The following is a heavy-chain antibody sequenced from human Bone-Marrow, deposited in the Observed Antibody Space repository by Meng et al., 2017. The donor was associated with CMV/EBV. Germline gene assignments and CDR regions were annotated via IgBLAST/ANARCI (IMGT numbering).Heavy chain of an antibody. CDR1: GFTFGDYE. Sequence: GESLKISCAASGFTFGDYEMIWVRQAPGKGLEWLSYISSSGSTISYADSVKGRFTISRDNAKNSLYLQMNSLRAEDTAVYYCARLYDFWSGYSPSYYFDYWGQGTLVTVSS. CDR2: ISSSGSTI. D-gene: IGHD3-3*01. J-gene: IGHJ4*02. CDR3: ARLYDFWSGYSPSYYFDY. V-gene: IGHV3-48*03.